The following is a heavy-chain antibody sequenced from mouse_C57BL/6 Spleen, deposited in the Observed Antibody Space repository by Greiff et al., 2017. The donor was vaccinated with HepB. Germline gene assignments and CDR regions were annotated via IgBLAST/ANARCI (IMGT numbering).Heavy chain of an antibody. CDR2: ISDGGSYT. D-gene: IGHD2-1*01. CDR1: GFTFSSYA. J-gene: IGHJ3*01. V-gene: IGHV5-4*01. Sequence: VQRVESGGGLVKPGGSLKLSCAASGFTFSSYAMSWVRQTPEKRLEWVATISDGGSYTYYPDNVKGRFTISRDNAKNNLYLQMSHLKSEDTAMYYCARDRDGNYEGFAYWGQGTLVTVSA. CDR3: ARDRDGNYEGFAY.